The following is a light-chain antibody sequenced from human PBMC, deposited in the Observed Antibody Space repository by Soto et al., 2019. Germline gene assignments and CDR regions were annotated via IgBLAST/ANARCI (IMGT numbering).Light chain of an antibody. J-gene: IGLJ2*01. Sequence: QSALTQPPSASGSPRQSVTISCTGTSSDVGGYNYVSWYQQHPGKAPKLMIYEVNKRPSGVPDRFSGSKSGNAASLTVSGLQAEDEADYYCSSYAGSNNVVFGGGTKLTVL. CDR1: SSDVGGYNY. V-gene: IGLV2-8*01. CDR2: EVN. CDR3: SSYAGSNNVV.